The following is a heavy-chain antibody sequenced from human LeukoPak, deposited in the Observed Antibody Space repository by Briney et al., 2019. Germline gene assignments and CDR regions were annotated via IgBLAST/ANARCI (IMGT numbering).Heavy chain of an antibody. J-gene: IGHJ4*02. CDR3: AREEYSSDWYGHDS. CDR1: GGSISSGSYY. V-gene: IGHV4-39*07. D-gene: IGHD6-13*01. CDR2: IYYTGTT. Sequence: SETLSLTCTVSGGSISSGSYYWAWIRQPPGRGLEWIGSIYYTGTTFDNPSLKSRVTLSVDTSKNQFSLRLTSVTAADTAFYYCAREEYSSDWYGHDSWGQGTLVTVSS.